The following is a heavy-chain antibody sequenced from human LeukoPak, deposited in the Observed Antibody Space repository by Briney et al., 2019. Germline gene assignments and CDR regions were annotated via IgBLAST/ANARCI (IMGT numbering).Heavy chain of an antibody. CDR2: VYYTGSS. Sequence: KSSETLSLTCTVSGDSISSSNWSWIRQPPGKGLEWIGYVYYTGSSYYNPSLKSRATTSIDMSKNQFSLKLTSMTAADTAVYYCARHGPAAHQTHTFDYWGQGTLVTVSS. D-gene: IGHD2-2*01. V-gene: IGHV4-59*01. CDR1: GDSISSSN. J-gene: IGHJ4*02. CDR3: ARHGPAAHQTHTFDY.